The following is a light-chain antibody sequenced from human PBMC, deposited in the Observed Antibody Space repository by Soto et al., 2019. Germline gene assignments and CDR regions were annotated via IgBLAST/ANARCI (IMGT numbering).Light chain of an antibody. V-gene: IGKV1-5*01. CDR3: QQYNSYST. J-gene: IGKJ1*01. CDR1: QSISSW. Sequence: DIQMTQSPSTLSASVGDRVTITCRASQSISSWLAWYQQKPGKAPKLLIYDASSLESGVLSMFSGSGSGTEFTLTISSLQPDDFATYYCQQYNSYSTFGQGTKVEIK. CDR2: DAS.